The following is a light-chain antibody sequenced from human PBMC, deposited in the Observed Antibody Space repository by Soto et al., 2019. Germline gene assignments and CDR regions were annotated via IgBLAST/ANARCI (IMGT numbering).Light chain of an antibody. Sequence: QSALTQPPSASGSPGHSVTISCSGTSSDVGGYNYVSWHQQHPGKAPKLMIYEVSKRPSGVPDRFSGSKSGNTASLIVSGLQAEDEADYYCSSYAGSNNFVFGTGTKVTVL. V-gene: IGLV2-8*01. CDR1: SSDVGGYNY. J-gene: IGLJ1*01. CDR2: EVS. CDR3: SSYAGSNNFV.